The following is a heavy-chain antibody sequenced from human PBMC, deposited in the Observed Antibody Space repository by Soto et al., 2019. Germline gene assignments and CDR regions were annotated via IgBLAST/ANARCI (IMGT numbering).Heavy chain of an antibody. CDR1: GFTFSSYA. V-gene: IGHV3-23*01. Sequence: GGSLRLSCAASGFTFSSYAMSWVRQAPGKGLEWVSAISGSGGSTYYADSVKGRFTISRDNSKNTLYLQMNSLRAEDTAVYYCAIRYDYGEKVVASPFDYWGQGTLVTVSS. CDR3: AIRYDYGEKVVASPFDY. J-gene: IGHJ4*02. CDR2: ISGSGGST. D-gene: IGHD4-17*01.